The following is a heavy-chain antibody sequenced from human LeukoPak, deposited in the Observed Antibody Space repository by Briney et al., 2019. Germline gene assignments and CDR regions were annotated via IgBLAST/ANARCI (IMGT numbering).Heavy chain of an antibody. D-gene: IGHD3-22*01. Sequence: PSETLSLTCTVSGGSISSSSYYWGWIRQPPGKGLEWIGSIYYSGSTYYNPSLKSRVTISVDTSKNQFSLKLSFVTAADTAVYYCATYYYDSSGYTSLDYWGQGTLVTVSS. J-gene: IGHJ4*02. CDR2: IYYSGST. CDR3: ATYYYDSSGYTSLDY. CDR1: GGSISSSSYY. V-gene: IGHV4-39*07.